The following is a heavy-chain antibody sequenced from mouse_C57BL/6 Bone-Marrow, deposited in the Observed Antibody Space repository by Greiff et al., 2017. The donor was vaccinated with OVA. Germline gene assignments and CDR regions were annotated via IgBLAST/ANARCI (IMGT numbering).Heavy chain of an antibody. CDR3: ARHYYGSSYVAY. Sequence: EVQGVESGGDLVKPGGSLKLSCAASGFTFSSYGMSWVRQTPDKRLEWVATISSGGSYTYYPDSVKGRFTISRDNAKNTLYLQMSSLKSEDTAMYYCARHYYGSSYVAYWGQGTLVTVSA. D-gene: IGHD1-1*01. J-gene: IGHJ3*01. CDR1: GFTFSSYG. CDR2: ISSGGSYT. V-gene: IGHV5-6*01.